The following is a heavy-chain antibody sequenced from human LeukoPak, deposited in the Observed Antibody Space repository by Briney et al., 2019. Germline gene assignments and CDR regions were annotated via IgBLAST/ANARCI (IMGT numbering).Heavy chain of an antibody. Sequence: TGGSLRLSCAASGFTFSSYGMHWVRQAPGKGLEWVAVIWYDGSKKYFADSVKGRFTISRDNSNDALFLQMNSLRAEDTAVYYCARYYGSGSEYFMDVWGQGTTVTVSS. D-gene: IGHD3-10*01. CDR3: ARYYGSGSEYFMDV. J-gene: IGHJ6*02. CDR2: IWYDGSKK. V-gene: IGHV3-33*01. CDR1: GFTFSSYG.